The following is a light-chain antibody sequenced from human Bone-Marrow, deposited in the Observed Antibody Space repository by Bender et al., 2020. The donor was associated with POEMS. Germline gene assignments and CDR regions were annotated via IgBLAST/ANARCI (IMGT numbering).Light chain of an antibody. V-gene: IGLV3-21*02. J-gene: IGLJ2*01. CDR2: DDT. CDR3: QVRDSSTDHLV. CDR1: NIGTTS. Sequence: SYVLTQPPSVSVAPGQTARITCGGTNIGTTSVHWYQQRPGQAPVLVVYDDTDRPSGIPERFSGSNSGNTATLTISRVEAGDEADYYCQVRDSSTDHLVFGGGTKLTVL.